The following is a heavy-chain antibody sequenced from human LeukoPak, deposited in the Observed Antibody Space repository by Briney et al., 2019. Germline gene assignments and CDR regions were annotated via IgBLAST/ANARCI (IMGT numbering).Heavy chain of an antibody. CDR1: GFTFSSDG. D-gene: IGHD3-10*01. CDR2: ISGSGGST. V-gene: IGHV3-23*01. CDR3: AKDPIYYGSGSYPYYFDS. Sequence: GGTLRLSCAASGFTFSSDGMSWVRQAPGKGLGGGSAISGSGGSTFYADSVKGRFTISRDNSKNTLYLQMNSLRAEDTAVYYCAKDPIYYGSGSYPYYFDSWGQGTLVTVSS. J-gene: IGHJ4*02.